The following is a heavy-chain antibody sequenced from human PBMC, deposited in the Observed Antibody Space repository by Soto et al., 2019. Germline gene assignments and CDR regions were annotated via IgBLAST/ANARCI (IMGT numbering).Heavy chain of an antibody. V-gene: IGHV2-5*02. CDR2: IYWDDDK. CDR3: AHSLIRRGRFQGGFDY. J-gene: IGHJ4*02. CDR1: EFSLGASGVG. Sequence: QITLKESGPTLVKPTQTLTLTCTFSEFSLGASGVGVGWIRQPPGKALEWLALIYWDDDKRYSPSLKSRLTITKDTSKNQVVLTMTNMDPVDTATYYCAHSLIRRGRFQGGFDYWGQGTLVTVSS. D-gene: IGHD3-3*01.